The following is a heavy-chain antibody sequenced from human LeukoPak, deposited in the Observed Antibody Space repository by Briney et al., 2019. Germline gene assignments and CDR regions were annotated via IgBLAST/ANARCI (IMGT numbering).Heavy chain of an antibody. Sequence: PGGSLRLSCAASGFTFSSYWMHWVRQAPGKGLVWVSRINSDGSTTSYADSVKGRFTISRDNAKNTLYLQMNSLRAEDTAVYYCVREAVSSSWNNWYFDLWGRGTLVTVSS. D-gene: IGHD6-13*01. J-gene: IGHJ2*01. CDR1: GFTFSSYW. V-gene: IGHV3-74*01. CDR3: VREAVSSSWNNWYFDL. CDR2: INSDGSTT.